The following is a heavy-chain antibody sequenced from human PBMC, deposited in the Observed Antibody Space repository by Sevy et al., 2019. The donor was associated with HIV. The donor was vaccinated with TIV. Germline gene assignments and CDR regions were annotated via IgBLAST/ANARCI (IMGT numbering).Heavy chain of an antibody. D-gene: IGHD3-10*01. V-gene: IGHV3-7*01. Sequence: GGSLRLSCAASGFTFSTYWMNWVRQAPGKGLEWVANINQDGSKKNYVDSMKGRFTISRDNAKNSLYVQMNSLRAEDTAVYYCARVGIFEGSESHFRFIDYWGQGILVTVSS. CDR2: INQDGSKK. CDR3: ARVGIFEGSESHFRFIDY. CDR1: GFTFSTYW. J-gene: IGHJ4*02.